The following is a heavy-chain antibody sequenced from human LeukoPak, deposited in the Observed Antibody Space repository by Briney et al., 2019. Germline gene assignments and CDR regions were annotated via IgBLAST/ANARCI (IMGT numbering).Heavy chain of an antibody. Sequence: PSETLSLTCAVYGGSFSGYYWSWIRQPPGKGLEWIGEINHSGSTNYNPSLKSRVTISVDTSKNQFSLKLSSVIAADTAVYYCARGPPYIVVVTGIGFFDSWGQGTLVTVSS. J-gene: IGHJ4*02. V-gene: IGHV4-34*01. CDR2: INHSGST. CDR1: GGSFSGYY. D-gene: IGHD2-21*02. CDR3: ARGPPYIVVVTGIGFFDS.